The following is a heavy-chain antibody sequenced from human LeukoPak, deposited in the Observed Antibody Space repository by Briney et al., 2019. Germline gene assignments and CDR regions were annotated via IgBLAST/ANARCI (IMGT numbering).Heavy chain of an antibody. J-gene: IGHJ4*02. CDR1: GGSFSGYY. CDR2: INHSGST. Sequence: PSETLSLTCAVYGGSFSGYYWSWIRQPPGKGLEWIGEINHSGSTNYNPSLKSRVTISVDTSKNQFSLKLSSVTAADTAVYYCARFIRSAGPDYWGQGTLVTVSS. D-gene: IGHD2-15*01. V-gene: IGHV4-34*01. CDR3: ARFIRSAGPDY.